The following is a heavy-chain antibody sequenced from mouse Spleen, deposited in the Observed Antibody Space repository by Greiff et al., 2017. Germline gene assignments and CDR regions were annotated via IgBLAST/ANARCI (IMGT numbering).Heavy chain of an antibody. CDR3: ARVGYYLDY. J-gene: IGHJ2*01. CDR2: IYPGDGDT. Sequence: VQLVESGPELVKPGASVKISCKASGYAFSSSWMNWVKQRPGKGLEWIGRIYPGDGDTNYNGKFKGKATLTADKSSSTAYMQLSSLTSEDSAVYFCARVGYYLDYWGQGTTLTVSS. CDR1: GYAFSSSW. V-gene: IGHV1-82*01.